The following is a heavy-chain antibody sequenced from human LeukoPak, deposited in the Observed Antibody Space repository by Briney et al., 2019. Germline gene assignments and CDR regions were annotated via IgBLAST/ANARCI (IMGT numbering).Heavy chain of an antibody. CDR3: TRDGPYSDRSGYCDY. J-gene: IGHJ4*02. V-gene: IGHV3-23*01. D-gene: IGHD3-22*01. CDR2: ISSGGAT. CDR1: GFTFSTYA. Sequence: PGGSLRLSCAASGFTFSTYAMSWVRQAPGKGLAWVSVISSGGATYYADSVKGRFTISRDNSKNTLYLQMNSLRAEDSALYYCTRDGPYSDRSGYCDYWGQGTLVTVSS.